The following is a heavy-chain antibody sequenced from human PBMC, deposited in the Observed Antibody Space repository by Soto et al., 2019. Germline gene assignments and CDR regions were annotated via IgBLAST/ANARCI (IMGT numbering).Heavy chain of an antibody. Sequence: GASVKVSCKASGYTYTSYYMHWVRQAPGQGLEWMGIINPSGGSTSYAQKFQGRVTMTRDTSTSTVYMELSSLRSEDTAVYYCARDHTVTPIEAGFYYGMDVWGQGTTVTVSS. CDR1: GYTYTSYY. CDR2: INPSGGST. V-gene: IGHV1-46*01. J-gene: IGHJ6*02. D-gene: IGHD4-17*01. CDR3: ARDHTVTPIEAGFYYGMDV.